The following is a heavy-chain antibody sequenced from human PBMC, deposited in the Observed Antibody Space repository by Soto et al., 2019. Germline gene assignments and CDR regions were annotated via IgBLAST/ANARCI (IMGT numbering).Heavy chain of an antibody. Sequence: GGSLRLSCAASGFTFSSYAMSWVRQSPGKGLEWVSAISGSGGSTYYADSVKGRFTISRDNSKNTLYLQMNSLRAEDTAVYYCAKDRGAADGNGFDPWGQGTLGPVAS. CDR3: AKDRGAADGNGFDP. CDR2: ISGSGGST. CDR1: GFTFSSYA. D-gene: IGHD6-13*01. J-gene: IGHJ5*02. V-gene: IGHV3-23*01.